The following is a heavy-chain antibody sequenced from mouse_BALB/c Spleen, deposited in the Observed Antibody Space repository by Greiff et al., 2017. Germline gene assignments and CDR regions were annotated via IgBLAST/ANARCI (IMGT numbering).Heavy chain of an antibody. CDR3: ARRANWDRYAMDY. CDR2: ISSGSSTI. D-gene: IGHD4-1*01. J-gene: IGHJ4*01. V-gene: IGHV5-17*02. Sequence: EVQGVESGGGLVQPGGSLKLSCAASGFTFSSFGMHWVRQAPAKGLEWVAYISSGSSTIYYADTVKGRFTISRDNPKNTLFLQMTSLRSEDTAMYYCARRANWDRYAMDYWGQGTSVTVSS. CDR1: GFTFSSFG.